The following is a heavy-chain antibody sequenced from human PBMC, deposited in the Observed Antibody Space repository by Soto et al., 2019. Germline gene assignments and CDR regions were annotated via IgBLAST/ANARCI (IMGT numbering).Heavy chain of an antibody. CDR3: ARGQDIVVVVAATHGYYYGMDV. CDR2: ISSSSSTT. Sequence: PGGSLRLSCAASGFTFSSYAMSWVRQAPGKGLEWVSYISSSSSTTYYADSVKGRFTISRDNAKNSLYLQMNSLRDEDTAVYYCARGQDIVVVVAATHGYYYGMDVWGQGTTVTVSS. CDR1: GFTFSSYA. D-gene: IGHD2-15*01. V-gene: IGHV3-48*02. J-gene: IGHJ6*02.